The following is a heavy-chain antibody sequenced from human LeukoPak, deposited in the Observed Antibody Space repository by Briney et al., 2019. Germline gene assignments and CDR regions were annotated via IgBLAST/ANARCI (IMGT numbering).Heavy chain of an antibody. D-gene: IGHD6-19*01. CDR1: GFIFSSCG. Sequence: PGRSLRLSCAASGFIFSSCGMHWVRQPPVKGLESVTFIRYDGSNIYYADSVEGRFTISRDNSKNPLYLQMTSLSAEHKALYYCANVFLYSTGVFSPPPTVYWGQGTLVTVSS. J-gene: IGHJ4*02. V-gene: IGHV3-30*02. CDR2: IRYDGSNI. CDR3: ANVFLYSTGVFSPPPTVY.